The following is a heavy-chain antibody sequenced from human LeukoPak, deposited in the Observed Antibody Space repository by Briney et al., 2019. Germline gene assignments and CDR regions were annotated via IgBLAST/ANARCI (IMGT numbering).Heavy chain of an antibody. V-gene: IGHV4-59*01. CDR3: ARGPYYGSGSLREPFEY. CDR1: GGSISSYY. CDR2: IYYSGST. D-gene: IGHD3-10*01. J-gene: IGHJ4*02. Sequence: KPSETLSLTCTVSGGSISSYYWSWIRQPPGKGLEWIGYIYYSGSTNYNPSLKSRVTMSVDTSKNQFSLKLSSVTAADTAVYYCARGPYYGSGSLREPFEYWGQGTLVTVSS.